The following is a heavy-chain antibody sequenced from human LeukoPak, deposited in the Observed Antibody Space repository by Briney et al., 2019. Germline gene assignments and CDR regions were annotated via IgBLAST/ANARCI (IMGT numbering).Heavy chain of an antibody. CDR3: ARASAVAGTRHY. D-gene: IGHD6-19*01. J-gene: IGHJ4*02. Sequence: GSPRLSCAASGFTFSSYSMNWVRQAPGKGLEWVSSISSSSSYRYYADSVKGRFTISRDNAKNSLYLQMNSLRAEDTAVYYCARASAVAGTRHYWGQGTLVTVSS. V-gene: IGHV3-21*01. CDR2: ISSSSSYR. CDR1: GFTFSSYS.